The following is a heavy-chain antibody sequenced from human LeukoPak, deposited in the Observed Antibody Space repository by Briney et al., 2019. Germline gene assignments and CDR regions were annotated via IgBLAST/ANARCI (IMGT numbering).Heavy chain of an antibody. Sequence: SETLSLTCTVSGGSISTYYWSWIRQPPGKGLEWIGEINHSGSTNYNPSLKSRVTVSVDTSKNQFSLKLSSVTAADTAVYYCARGAHYYDKRWFDPWGQGTLVTVSS. CDR1: GGSISTYY. CDR3: ARGAHYYDKRWFDP. V-gene: IGHV4-34*01. D-gene: IGHD3-22*01. J-gene: IGHJ5*02. CDR2: INHSGST.